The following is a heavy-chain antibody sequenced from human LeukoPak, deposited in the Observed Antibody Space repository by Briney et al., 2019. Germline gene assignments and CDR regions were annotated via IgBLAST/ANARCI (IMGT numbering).Heavy chain of an antibody. D-gene: IGHD6-6*01. CDR3: ARVPAARSYNWFDP. Sequence: SETLSLTCTVSGGSISSSSYYWGWIRQPPGKGLEWIGSIYYSGSTYYNPSLKSRVTISVDTSKNQFSLKLSSVTAADTAVYYCARVPAARSYNWFDPWGQGILVTVSS. CDR2: IYYSGST. V-gene: IGHV4-39*07. J-gene: IGHJ5*02. CDR1: GGSISSSSYY.